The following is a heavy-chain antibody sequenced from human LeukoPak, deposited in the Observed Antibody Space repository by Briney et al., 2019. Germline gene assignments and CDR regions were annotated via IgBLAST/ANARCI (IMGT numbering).Heavy chain of an antibody. CDR3: AKDRTHYGSGSYLFDY. J-gene: IGHJ4*02. Sequence: GGSLRLSCAASGFTFSSYGMHWVRQAPGKGLEWVAVIPYDGSNKYYADSVKGRFTISRDNSKNTLYLQMNSLRAEDTAVYYCAKDRTHYGSGSYLFDYWGQGTLVTVSS. CDR1: GFTFSSYG. D-gene: IGHD3-10*01. V-gene: IGHV3-30*18. CDR2: IPYDGSNK.